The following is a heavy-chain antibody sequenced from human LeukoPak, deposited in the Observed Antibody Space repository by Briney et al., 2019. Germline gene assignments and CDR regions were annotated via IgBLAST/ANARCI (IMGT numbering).Heavy chain of an antibody. J-gene: IGHJ4*02. CDR1: GYTCTGYN. V-gene: IGHV1-2*02. Sequence: ASVKLSCKASGYTCTGYNMHCVRQAPGQGLEWMGWINPNSGGTNYAQKFQGRVTMTRDTSISTAYMELSRLRSDDTAVYYCARGPYYFDYWGQGTLATVSS. CDR3: ARGPYYFDY. CDR2: INPNSGGT.